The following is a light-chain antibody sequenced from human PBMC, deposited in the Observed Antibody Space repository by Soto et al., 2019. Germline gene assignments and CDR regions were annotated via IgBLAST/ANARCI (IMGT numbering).Light chain of an antibody. CDR3: QQYNNWPPIT. CDR2: GAS. J-gene: IGKJ5*01. Sequence: EIVMTQSPATLSVSPGERATLSCRASQSVSSNLAWYQQKPGQAPRLLINGASTRATGIPARFSGSGSGTEFTLTISSLQSEDFAVYYSQQYNNWPPITFGQGTRLEIK. V-gene: IGKV3-15*01. CDR1: QSVSSN.